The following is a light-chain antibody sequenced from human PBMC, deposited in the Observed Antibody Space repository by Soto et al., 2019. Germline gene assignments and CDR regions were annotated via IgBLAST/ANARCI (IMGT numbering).Light chain of an antibody. CDR1: QSVSSSY. V-gene: IGKV3-20*01. J-gene: IGKJ1*01. CDR3: QQYISSPGT. Sequence: EIVLTQSPGTLSLSPGERATLSCRASQSVSSSYFAWYQQKPGQAPRLLIYGASSRATGIPDRFSGSGPGTDFTLTISRLEPEDFAVYYCQQYISSPGTFGQGTKVEIK. CDR2: GAS.